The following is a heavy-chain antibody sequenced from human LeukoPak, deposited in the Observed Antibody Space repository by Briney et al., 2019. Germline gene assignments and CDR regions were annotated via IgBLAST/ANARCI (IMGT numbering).Heavy chain of an antibody. CDR1: GGSINSYW. CDR3: ARAGYTISSYRFDY. J-gene: IGHJ4*02. CDR2: IYTTGRT. V-gene: IGHV4-4*07. D-gene: IGHD3-16*02. Sequence: SEALSLICSVSGGSINSYWWSWIRQPAGKGLEFIGRIYTTGRTNYNPSLKSRVSMSVDTSKNKFSLELRSVTAADTAVYFCARAGYTISSYRFDYWGPGALVTVSP.